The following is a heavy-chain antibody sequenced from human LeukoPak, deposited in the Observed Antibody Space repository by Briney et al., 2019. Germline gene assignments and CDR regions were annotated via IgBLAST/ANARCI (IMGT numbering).Heavy chain of an antibody. CDR1: GDTXSSYA. CDR2: IIPIFGTA. CDR3: AREGPENDAYCGGDCYSSLRYYYGMDV. V-gene: IGHV1-69*01. J-gene: IGHJ6*02. Sequence: SVKVSCKASGDTXSSYAISWVRQAPGQGLEWMGGIIPIFGTANYAQKFQGRVMITADESTSTAYMELSSLRSEDTAVYYCAREGPENDAYCGGDCYSSLRYYYGMDVWGQGTTVTVSS. D-gene: IGHD2-21*02.